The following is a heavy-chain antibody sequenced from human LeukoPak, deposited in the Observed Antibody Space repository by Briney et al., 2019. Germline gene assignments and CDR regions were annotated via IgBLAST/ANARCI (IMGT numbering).Heavy chain of an antibody. CDR3: ARPLSGDYARVFDY. V-gene: IGHV1-69*13. CDR2: IIPIFGTA. CDR1: GYTFTSYG. J-gene: IGHJ4*02. Sequence: ASVKVSCKASGYTFTSYGISWVRQAPGQGLEWMGGIIPIFGTANYAQKFQGRVTITADESTSTAYMELSSLRAEDTAVYYCARPLSGDYARVFDYWGQGTLVTVSS. D-gene: IGHD4-17*01.